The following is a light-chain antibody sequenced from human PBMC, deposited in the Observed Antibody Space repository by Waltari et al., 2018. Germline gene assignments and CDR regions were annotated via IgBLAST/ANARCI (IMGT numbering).Light chain of an antibody. CDR3: QHYVRLPAT. V-gene: IGKV3-20*01. CDR2: GAS. CDR1: QSVSRT. Sequence: IVLTQSPGTLSLSPGERATRSCRASQSVSRTLAWYQQKPGQAPRLLIYGASTRATGIPDRFSGSGSGTDFSLTISRLEPEDFAVYYCQHYVRLPATFGQGTKVEIK. J-gene: IGKJ1*01.